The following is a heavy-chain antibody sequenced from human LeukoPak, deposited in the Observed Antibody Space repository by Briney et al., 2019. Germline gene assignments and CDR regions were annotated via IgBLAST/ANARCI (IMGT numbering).Heavy chain of an antibody. V-gene: IGHV3-30*04. Sequence: TGGSLRLSCAASGFIFSSYSMNWVRQAPGKGLEWVACITDDGRKTYDADSVKGRFTISRDDSKNTIYLQMSSLTPEDTAVYYCARNEAAWGQGTMVAVSS. J-gene: IGHJ3*01. CDR1: GFIFSSYS. D-gene: IGHD6-25*01. CDR2: ITDDGRKT. CDR3: ARNEAA.